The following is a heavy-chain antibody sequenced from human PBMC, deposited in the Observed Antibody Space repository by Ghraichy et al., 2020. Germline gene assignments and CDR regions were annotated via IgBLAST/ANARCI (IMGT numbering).Heavy chain of an antibody. CDR3: AREYCSGGSCFFGTGGSHFDY. J-gene: IGHJ4*02. CDR2: IKSDGSST. Sequence: GRSLRLSCAASGFTLNRYWMHWVRQVPGKGLVWVSRIKSDGSSTIYADSVKGRFTISRDNAKNTLYLQMNSLRGEDTAVYYCAREYCSGGSCFFGTGGSHFDYWGQGTLVTVSS. D-gene: IGHD2-15*01. V-gene: IGHV3-74*01. CDR1: GFTLNRYW.